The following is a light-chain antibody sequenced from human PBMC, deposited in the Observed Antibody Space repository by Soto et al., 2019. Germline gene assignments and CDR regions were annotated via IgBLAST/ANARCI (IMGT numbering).Light chain of an antibody. CDR1: SSDVGGYNY. CDR3: SSYTSSTTYV. CDR2: EVS. J-gene: IGLJ1*01. V-gene: IGLV2-8*01. Sequence: QSALTQPPSASGSPGQSVTISCTGTSSDVGGYNYVSWYQQHPGKAPKLMIYEVSKRPSGVPDRLSGSKSGNTASLTVSWLQAEDEADYYCSSYTSSTTYVFGTGTKVTVL.